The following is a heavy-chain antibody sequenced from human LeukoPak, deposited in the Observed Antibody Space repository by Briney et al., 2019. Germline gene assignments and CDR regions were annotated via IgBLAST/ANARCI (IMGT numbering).Heavy chain of an antibody. Sequence: ASVKISCKASGYTFSNFYMHWVRQAPGQGLEWMGIINPSGGSTSYAQKFQGRVTMTRDMSTSTVYMELSSLRSEDTAVYYCARGISGSYAAFDIWGQGTMVTVSS. CDR1: GYTFSNFY. CDR2: INPSGGST. CDR3: ARGISGSYAAFDI. J-gene: IGHJ3*02. V-gene: IGHV1-46*01. D-gene: IGHD1-26*01.